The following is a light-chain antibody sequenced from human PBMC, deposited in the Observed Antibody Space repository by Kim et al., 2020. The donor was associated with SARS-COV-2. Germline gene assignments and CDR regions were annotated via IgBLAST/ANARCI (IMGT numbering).Light chain of an antibody. CDR3: QAWDSSTGV. V-gene: IGLV3-1*01. Sequence: SYELTQRPSVSVSPGQTASITCSGDKLGDKYACWYQQKPGQSPVLVIYQDSKRPSGIPERLSGSNSGNTATLTISGTQAMDEADYYCQAWDSSTGVFGGGTKLTVL. CDR2: QDS. CDR1: KLGDKY. J-gene: IGLJ3*02.